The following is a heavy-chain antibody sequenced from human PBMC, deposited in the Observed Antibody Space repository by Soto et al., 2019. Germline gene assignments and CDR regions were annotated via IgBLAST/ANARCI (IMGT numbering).Heavy chain of an antibody. V-gene: IGHV3-21*01. CDR1: GFTFSSYS. CDR3: ARDGPGGGDSDAFDI. CDR2: ISSSSSYI. J-gene: IGHJ3*02. D-gene: IGHD2-21*02. Sequence: EVQLVESGGGLVKPGGSLRLSCAASGFTFSSYSMNWVRQAPGKGLEWVSSISSSSSYIYYADSVKGRFTISRDNAKNSLYLQMNSLRAEDTAVYYCARDGPGGGDSDAFDIWGQGTMVTVSS.